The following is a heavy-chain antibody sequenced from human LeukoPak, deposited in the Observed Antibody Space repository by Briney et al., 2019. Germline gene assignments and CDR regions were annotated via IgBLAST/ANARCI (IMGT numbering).Heavy chain of an antibody. CDR3: ARDPNGDYIGAFDM. D-gene: IGHD4-17*01. V-gene: IGHV3-23*01. Sequence: GGSLRLSCTASGFTFSAYAMMWVRQAPGKGPEWVSAISGGGTSEFYADSVKGRFRISRDNSKDTLFLQMNSLRAEDTAVYYCARDPNGDYIGAFDMWGPGTMVTVSS. J-gene: IGHJ3*02. CDR1: GFTFSAYA. CDR2: ISGGGTSE.